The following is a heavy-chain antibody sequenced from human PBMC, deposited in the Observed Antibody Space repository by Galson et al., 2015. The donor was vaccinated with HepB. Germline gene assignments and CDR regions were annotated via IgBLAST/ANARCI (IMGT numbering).Heavy chain of an antibody. V-gene: IGHV1-18*01. CDR3: ARVGAAAIYYYYGMDV. D-gene: IGHD6-13*01. J-gene: IGHJ6*02. CDR1: GYTFTSYG. CDR2: INAYNGNT. Sequence: SVKVSCKASGYTFTSYGISWVRQAPGQGPEWMGWINAYNGNTNYAQKLQGRVTMTTDSSTSTAYMELRSLRSDDTAVYYCARVGAAAIYYYYGMDVWGQGTTVTVSS.